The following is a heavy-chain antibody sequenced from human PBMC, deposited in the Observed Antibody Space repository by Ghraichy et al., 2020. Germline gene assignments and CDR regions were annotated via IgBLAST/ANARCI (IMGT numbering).Heavy chain of an antibody. J-gene: IGHJ6*02. D-gene: IGHD1-1*01. CDR3: AKTMASFGNDGLNV. CDR2: IRGGGGVT. Sequence: GDSLNISCAASGFSFSNHAMTWVRQAPGKGLEWVSIIRGGGGVTFYADSVEGRFTISRDNSKNTLYLQMNSLRAEDTAVYYCAKTMASFGNDGLNVWGQGTTVTVSS. V-gene: IGHV3-23*01. CDR1: GFSFSNHA.